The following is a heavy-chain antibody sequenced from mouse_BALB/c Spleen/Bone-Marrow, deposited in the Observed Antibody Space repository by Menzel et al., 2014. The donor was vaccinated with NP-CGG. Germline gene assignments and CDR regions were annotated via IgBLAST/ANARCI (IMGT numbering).Heavy chain of an antibody. J-gene: IGHJ2*01. V-gene: IGHV14-3*02. CDR3: ASYYYGHYFDY. D-gene: IGHD1-1*01. CDR2: IDPANGNT. CDR1: GFNIKDTF. Sequence: EVKLQESGAELVKPGASVKLSCTASGFNIKDTFMHWVKQRPEQGLEWIGRIDPANGNTKYDPKFQGKATITADTSSNTAYLQPSSLTSEDTAVYYCASYYYGHYFDYWGQGTTLTVSS.